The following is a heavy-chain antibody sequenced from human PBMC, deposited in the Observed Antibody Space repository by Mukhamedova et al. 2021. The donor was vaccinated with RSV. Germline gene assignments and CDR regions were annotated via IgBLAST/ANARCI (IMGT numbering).Heavy chain of an antibody. CDR2: INPSGGST. D-gene: IGHD6-19*01. V-gene: IGHV1-46*01. Sequence: WMGIINPSGGSTSYAQKFQGRVTMTRDTSTSTVYMELSSLRSEDTAVYYCARGSGVAGTGVLDYWGQGTLVTVPS. CDR3: ARGSGVAGTGVLDY. J-gene: IGHJ4*02.